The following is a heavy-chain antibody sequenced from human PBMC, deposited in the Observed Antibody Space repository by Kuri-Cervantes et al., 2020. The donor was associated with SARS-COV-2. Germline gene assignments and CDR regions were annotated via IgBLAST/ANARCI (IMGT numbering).Heavy chain of an antibody. V-gene: IGHV1-46*01. CDR2: INPSGDST. Sequence: ASVKVSCKASGDTFSSSYIHWVRQAPGQGLEWMGIINPSGDSTTYAQKFQGRVTMTRDTSTSTVYMELSSLRSEDTAVYYCARVNYSNYGFYYYYYYMDVWGKGTTVTVSS. D-gene: IGHD4-11*01. CDR1: GDTFSSSY. J-gene: IGHJ6*03. CDR3: ARVNYSNYGFYYYYYYMDV.